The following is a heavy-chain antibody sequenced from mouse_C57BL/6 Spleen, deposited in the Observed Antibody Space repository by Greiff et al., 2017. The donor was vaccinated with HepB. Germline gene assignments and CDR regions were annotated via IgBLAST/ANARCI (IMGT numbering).Heavy chain of an antibody. CDR2: ISGGGGNT. Sequence: DVRLVESGGGLVKPGGSLKLSCAASGFTFSSYTMSWVRQTPEKRLEWVATISGGGGNTYYPDSVKGRFTISRDNAKNTLYLQMSSLRSEDTALYYCARRDCDGYFDYWGQGTTLTVSS. J-gene: IGHJ2*01. CDR3: ARRDCDGYFDY. V-gene: IGHV5-9*01. CDR1: GFTFSSYT. D-gene: IGHD2-13*01.